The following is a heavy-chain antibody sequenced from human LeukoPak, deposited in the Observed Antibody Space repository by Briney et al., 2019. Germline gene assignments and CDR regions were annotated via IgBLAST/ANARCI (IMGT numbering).Heavy chain of an antibody. V-gene: IGHV4-30-2*01. CDR1: GGSISSGGYY. CDR2: IYHSGST. J-gene: IGHJ6*04. D-gene: IGHD3-3*02. Sequence: KPSQTLSLTCSVSGGSISSGGYYWSWIRQPPGKGLEWIGYIYHSGSTYYNPSLKSRVTISVDRSKNQFSLKLSSVTAADTAVYYCARDVTSFLALDGDVWGKGTTVTVSS. CDR3: ARDVTSFLALDGDV.